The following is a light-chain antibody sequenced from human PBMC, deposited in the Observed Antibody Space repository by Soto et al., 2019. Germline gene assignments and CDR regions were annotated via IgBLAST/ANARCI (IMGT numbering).Light chain of an antibody. CDR3: STHASSGIEV. CDR2: DVS. V-gene: IGLV2-14*03. CDR1: SSDVGGYNY. Sequence: QSALTQPASVSGSPGQSITISCTGSSSDVGGYNYVVWHQQHPGKAPKVLIHDVSRRPSGVSNRFSGSKSGDTASLTISGLQAEDEADYYCSTHASSGIEVFGGGTKLTVL. J-gene: IGLJ2*01.